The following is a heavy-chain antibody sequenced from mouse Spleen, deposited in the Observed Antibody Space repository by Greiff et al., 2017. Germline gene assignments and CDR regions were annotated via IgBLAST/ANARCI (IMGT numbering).Heavy chain of an antibody. Sequence: EVKLVESGGGLVKLGGSLKLSCAASGFTFSSYAMSWVRQTPEKRLEWVATISSGGGNTYYPDSVKGRFTISRDNAKNTLYLQMSSLKSEDTAMYYCARPYYRYDGPWFAYWGQGTLVTVSA. V-gene: IGHV5-9*04. CDR2: ISSGGGNT. CDR3: ARPYYRYDGPWFAY. CDR1: GFTFSSYA. D-gene: IGHD2-14*01. J-gene: IGHJ3*01.